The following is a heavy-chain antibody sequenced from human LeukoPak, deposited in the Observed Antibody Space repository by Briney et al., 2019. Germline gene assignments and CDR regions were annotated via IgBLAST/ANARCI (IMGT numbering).Heavy chain of an antibody. J-gene: IGHJ6*03. D-gene: IGHD6-13*01. CDR2: IYSGGST. Sequence: GGSLRLSCAASGFTFSSNYMSWVRQAPGKGLEWVSVIYSGGSTYYADSVKGRFTISRDNSKNTLYLQMNSLRAEDTAVYYCAREFYGIAAAGSLNYYYMDVWGKGTTVTVSS. CDR3: AREFYGIAAAGSLNYYYMDV. V-gene: IGHV3-66*01. CDR1: GFTFSSNY.